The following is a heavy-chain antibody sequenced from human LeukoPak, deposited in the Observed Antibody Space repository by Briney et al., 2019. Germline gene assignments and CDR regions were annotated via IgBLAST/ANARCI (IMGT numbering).Heavy chain of an antibody. CDR1: GFTFSSYA. Sequence: PGGSLRLSCAASGFTFSSYAMHWVRQAPGKGLEYVSAISSNGGSTYYANSVKSRFTISRDNSKNTLYLQMGSLRAEDMAVYYCARGPYSSGWSRNSHFDYWGQGTLVTVSS. CDR3: ARGPYSSGWSRNSHFDY. V-gene: IGHV3-64*01. J-gene: IGHJ4*02. D-gene: IGHD6-19*01. CDR2: ISSNGGST.